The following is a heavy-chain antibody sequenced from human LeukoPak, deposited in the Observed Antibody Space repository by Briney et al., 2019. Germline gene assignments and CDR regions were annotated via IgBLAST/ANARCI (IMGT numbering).Heavy chain of an antibody. CDR3: AKGIGYSDWALDY. CDR1: GFTFSSYA. Sequence: GGSLRLSCAASGFTFSSYAMSWVRQAPGKGLEWVSSIGGGGTYTYYADSVKGRFTISRNNFKNTLYLQMNSLRAEDTAVYFCAKGIGYSDWALDYWGRGTLVTVSS. V-gene: IGHV3-23*01. J-gene: IGHJ4*02. CDR2: IGGGGTYT. D-gene: IGHD6-13*01.